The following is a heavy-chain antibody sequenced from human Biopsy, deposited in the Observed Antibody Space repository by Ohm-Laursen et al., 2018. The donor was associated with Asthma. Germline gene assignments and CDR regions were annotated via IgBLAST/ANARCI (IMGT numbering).Heavy chain of an antibody. V-gene: IGHV1-69*13. Sequence: GASVKVSCKSLGGTFNTYVIGWVRQAPGQGLEWMGGIISVFGTTTYPQKFQDRVTITADDSTSTVYMELSSLRSEDTAVYYCARKAGSCISRTCYSLDFWGQGTLVTVSS. D-gene: IGHD2-2*01. CDR2: IISVFGTT. J-gene: IGHJ4*02. CDR3: ARKAGSCISRTCYSLDF. CDR1: GGTFNTYV.